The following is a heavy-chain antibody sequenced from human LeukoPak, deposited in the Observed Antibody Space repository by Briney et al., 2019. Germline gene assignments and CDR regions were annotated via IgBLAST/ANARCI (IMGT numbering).Heavy chain of an antibody. Sequence: GGSLILSCAASGFTFDDYAMHWVRQAPAKGLEWVSGISWNSGSIGYADSVKGRFTISRDNAKNSLYLQMNSLRAEDTALYYCAKDTYDSSGYYSSWGQGTLVTVSS. D-gene: IGHD3-22*01. V-gene: IGHV3-9*01. J-gene: IGHJ4*02. CDR3: AKDTYDSSGYYSS. CDR2: ISWNSGSI. CDR1: GFTFDDYA.